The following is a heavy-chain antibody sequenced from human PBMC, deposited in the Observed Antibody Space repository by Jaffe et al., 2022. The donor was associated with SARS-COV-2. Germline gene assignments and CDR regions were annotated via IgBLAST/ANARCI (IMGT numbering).Heavy chain of an antibody. V-gene: IGHV5-51*01. Sequence: EVQLVQSGAEVKKPGESLKISCKGSGYTFGTYWVVWVRQLPGKGPEWMGLIYPGDSDTRYSPSFQGLVIISADKSIDTAYLQWSSLKASDSAIYYCARIQSAAPGPWGLDVWGQGTTVTVSS. CDR1: GYTFGTYW. CDR2: IYPGDSDT. D-gene: IGHD6-13*01. CDR3: ARIQSAAPGPWGLDV. J-gene: IGHJ6*02.